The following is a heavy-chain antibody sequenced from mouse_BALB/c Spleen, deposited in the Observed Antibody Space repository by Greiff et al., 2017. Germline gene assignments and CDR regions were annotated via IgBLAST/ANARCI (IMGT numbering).Heavy chain of an antibody. CDR1: GFTFSSYT. Sequence: EVQRVESGGGLVKPGGSLKLSCAASGFTFSSYTMSWVRQTPEKRLEWVATISSGGSYTYYPDSVKGRFTISRDNAKNNLYLQMSSLKSEDTAMYYCARDYYGYDGGYAMDYWGQGTSVTVSS. V-gene: IGHV5-6-4*01. CDR2: ISSGGSYT. CDR3: ARDYYGYDGGYAMDY. J-gene: IGHJ4*01. D-gene: IGHD2-2*01.